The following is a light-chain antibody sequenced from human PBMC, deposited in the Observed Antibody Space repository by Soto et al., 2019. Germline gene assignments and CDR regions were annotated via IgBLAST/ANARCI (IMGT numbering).Light chain of an antibody. Sequence: QSVLTQPASVSGSPGQSITISCTGTSSDVGAYNYVSWYQQHPGKAPKLMISEVSNRPSGVSNRFSGSKSGNTASLTISGLQTEDEADYYCSSYTSSATWVFGGGTKVTVL. J-gene: IGLJ3*02. V-gene: IGLV2-14*01. CDR2: EVS. CDR3: SSYTSSATWV. CDR1: SSDVGAYNY.